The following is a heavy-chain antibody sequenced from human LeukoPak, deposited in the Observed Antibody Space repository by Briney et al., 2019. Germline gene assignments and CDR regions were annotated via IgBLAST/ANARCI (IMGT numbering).Heavy chain of an antibody. CDR3: ARGDYSNYVWYYYYYMDV. Sequence: ASVKVSCKASGYTFTSYDINWVRQATGQGLEWMGWMNPNSGNTGYAQKFQGRVTMTRNTSISTDYMELSSLRSEDTAVYYCARGDYSNYVWYYYYYMDVWGKGTTVTVSS. D-gene: IGHD4-11*01. V-gene: IGHV1-8*01. CDR2: MNPNSGNT. CDR1: GYTFTSYD. J-gene: IGHJ6*03.